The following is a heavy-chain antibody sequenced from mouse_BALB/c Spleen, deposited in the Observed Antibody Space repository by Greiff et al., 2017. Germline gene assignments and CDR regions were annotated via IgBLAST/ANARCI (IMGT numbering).Heavy chain of an antibody. D-gene: IGHD1-1*01. CDR2: IDPANGNT. CDR3: AVYYGSSSYAMDY. J-gene: IGHJ3*01. V-gene: IGHV14-3*02. CDR1: GFNIKDTY. Sequence: VQLQQSGAELVKPGASVKLSCTASGFNIKDTYMHWVKQRPEQGLEWIGRIDPANGNTKYDPKFQGKATITADTSSNTAYLQLSSLTSEDTAVYYCAVYYGSSSYAMDYWGQGTLVTVSA.